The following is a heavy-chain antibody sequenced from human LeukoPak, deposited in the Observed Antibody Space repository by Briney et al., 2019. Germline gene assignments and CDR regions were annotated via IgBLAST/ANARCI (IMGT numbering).Heavy chain of an antibody. CDR2: IYTSGST. Sequence: PSETLSLTCTVSGGSISSGSYYWSWIRQPAGKGLEWIGRIYTSGSTNYNPSLKSRVTISVDTSKNQFSLKLSSVTAADTAVYYCAREGDYGDPDYFDYWGQGTLVTVSS. D-gene: IGHD4-17*01. CDR1: GGSISSGSYY. CDR3: AREGDYGDPDYFDY. J-gene: IGHJ4*02. V-gene: IGHV4-61*02.